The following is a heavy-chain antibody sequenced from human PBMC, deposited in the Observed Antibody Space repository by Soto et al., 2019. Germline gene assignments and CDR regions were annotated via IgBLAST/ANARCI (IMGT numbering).Heavy chain of an antibody. V-gene: IGHV3-72*01. CDR1: GLTFSDHY. CDR3: ALDSYYYYGMDV. J-gene: IGHJ6*02. CDR2: TTNKANRYST. Sequence: EVQLVESGGGLVQPGGSLRLSCAASGLTFSDHYMDWVRQAPGKGLEWVGRTTNKANRYSTDYAASVKGRFTISRDDSRNSLYLQMNSLKTEDTAVYYCALDSYYYYGMDVWGQGTTVTVSS.